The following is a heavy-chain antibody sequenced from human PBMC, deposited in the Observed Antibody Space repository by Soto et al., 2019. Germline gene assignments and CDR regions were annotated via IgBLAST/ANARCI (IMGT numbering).Heavy chain of an antibody. CDR2: INPSGGST. CDR3: ARDLVVKNTIFGVVISPLGMDV. Sequence: SVKVSCKASGYTFTSYYMHWVRQAPGQGLEWMGMINPSGGSTRYAQKFQGRFTMTRDTSTSTVYMELSSLRSEDTAVYYCARDLVVKNTIFGVVISPLGMDVWGQGTTVTVSS. D-gene: IGHD3-3*01. V-gene: IGHV1-46*01. CDR1: GYTFTSYY. J-gene: IGHJ6*02.